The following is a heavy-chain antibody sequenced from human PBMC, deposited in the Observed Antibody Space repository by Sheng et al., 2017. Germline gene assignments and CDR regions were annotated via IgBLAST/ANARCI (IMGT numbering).Heavy chain of an antibody. J-gene: IGHJ6*03. V-gene: IGHV1-69*13. CDR2: IIPIFGTA. CDR3: ASDYGSGSYKYYYYYMDV. D-gene: IGHD3-10*01. CDR1: GGTFSSYA. Sequence: QVQLVQSGAEVKKPGSSVKVSCKASGGTFSSYAISWVRQAPGQGLEWMGGIIPIFGTANYAQKFQGRVTITADESTSTAYMELSSLRSEDTAVYYCASDYGSGSYKYYYYYMDVWGQGTTVTVSS.